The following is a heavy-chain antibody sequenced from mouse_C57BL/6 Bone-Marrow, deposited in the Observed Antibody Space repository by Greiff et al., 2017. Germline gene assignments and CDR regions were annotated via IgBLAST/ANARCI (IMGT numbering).Heavy chain of an antibody. CDR1: GYTFTSYW. Sequence: QVQLQQPGAELVMPGASVKLSCKASGYTFTSYWMHWVQQRPGHGLEWIGEIDPSDSYTNYNQKLKRTSTLPVDKSSSTAYMQLSSLTSEDSSVDYCARESDSPDSMDYWGQGTSVTVSS. V-gene: IGHV1-69*01. J-gene: IGHJ4*01. CDR3: ARESDSPDSMDY. CDR2: IDPSDSYT. D-gene: IGHD2-12*01.